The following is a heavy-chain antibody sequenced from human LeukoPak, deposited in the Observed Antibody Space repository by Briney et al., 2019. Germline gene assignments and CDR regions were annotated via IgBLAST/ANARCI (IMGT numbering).Heavy chain of an antibody. CDR1: GFTLSTYS. CDR2: ISSSGTYI. CDR3: AKSRSSGISSSNY. J-gene: IGHJ4*02. V-gene: IGHV3-21*04. D-gene: IGHD3-3*02. Sequence: PGGSLRLSCAASGFTLSTYSLNWVRQAPGKGLEWVSSISSSGTYIYYADSMKGRFTVSRDNAKNSVYLQMNSLRAEDTALYYCAKSRSSGISSSNYWGQGTLVTVSS.